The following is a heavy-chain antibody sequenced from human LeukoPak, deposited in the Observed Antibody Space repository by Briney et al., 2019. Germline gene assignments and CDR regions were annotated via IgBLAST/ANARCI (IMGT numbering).Heavy chain of an antibody. CDR1: GFTFNNHW. CDR3: AKDLSQKYTCDY. J-gene: IGHJ4*02. CDR2: IKQDGSEK. Sequence: GGSLRLSCVASGFTFNNHWMSWVRQAPGKGLEWVADIKQDGSEKNFVDSLKGRFTISRDNAKNSLYLQMNSLRAEDTAVYYCAKDLSQKYTCDYWGQGTLVIVSS. V-gene: IGHV3-7*01. D-gene: IGHD1-1*01.